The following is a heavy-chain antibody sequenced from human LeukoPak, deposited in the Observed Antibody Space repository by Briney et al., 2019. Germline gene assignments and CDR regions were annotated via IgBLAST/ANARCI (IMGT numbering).Heavy chain of an antibody. Sequence: GGSLRLSCAASGFTFSSYCMTWVRQAPGKGLEWVSYISGNSSTIYYADSVKGRFTISRDNAKNSLYLQMNSLRAEDTAVYYCARDVLGNSGWYMDVWGKGTTVTISS. V-gene: IGHV3-48*04. CDR2: ISGNSSTI. D-gene: IGHD6-19*01. CDR1: GFTFSSYC. J-gene: IGHJ6*03. CDR3: ARDVLGNSGWYMDV.